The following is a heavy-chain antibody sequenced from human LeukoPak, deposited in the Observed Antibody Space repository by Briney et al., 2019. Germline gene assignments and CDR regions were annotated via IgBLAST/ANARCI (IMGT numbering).Heavy chain of an antibody. CDR1: GGSISSYY. D-gene: IGHD1-26*01. CDR2: IYYSGST. CDR3: ARYVVSYPHDAFDI. V-gene: IGHV4-59*01. Sequence: SETLSLTCSVSGGSISSYYWSWIRQPPGKGLEWIGYIYYSGSTSYNPSLKSRVTISVDTSKKQFSLKLSSVTAADTAFYYCARYVVSYPHDAFDIWGQGTMVTVSS. J-gene: IGHJ3*02.